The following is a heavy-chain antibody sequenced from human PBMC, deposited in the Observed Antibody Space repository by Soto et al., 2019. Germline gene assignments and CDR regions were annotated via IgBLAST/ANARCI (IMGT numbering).Heavy chain of an antibody. CDR2: ISGSGGST. CDR1: GFTFSSYA. J-gene: IGHJ6*03. Sequence: EVQLLESGGGLVQPGGSLRLSCAASGFTFSSYAMSWVRQAPGKGLKWVSAISGSGGSTYYADSVKGRFTISRDNSKNTLYLQMNSLRAEDTAVYYCAKKALGYCSITSCYADDYYYYYMDVWGKGTTVTVSS. CDR3: AKKALGYCSITSCYADDYYYYYMDV. V-gene: IGHV3-23*01. D-gene: IGHD2-2*01.